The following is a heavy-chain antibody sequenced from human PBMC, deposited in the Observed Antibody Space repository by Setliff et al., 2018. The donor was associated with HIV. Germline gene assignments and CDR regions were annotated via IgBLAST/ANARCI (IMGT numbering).Heavy chain of an antibody. Sequence: PGESLKISCVASGLTFRNAWMTWVRQAPGKGLEWVGRIKSETDGGATDYGPAVKGRSIILRDDSKNTLYLEIESLKTDDTATYYCTSRGTVTTRDYHFDLWGRGTRVTVSS. CDR3: TSRGTVTTRDYHFDL. CDR1: GLTFRNAW. J-gene: IGHJ2*01. V-gene: IGHV3-15*01. CDR2: IKSETDGGAT. D-gene: IGHD4-4*01.